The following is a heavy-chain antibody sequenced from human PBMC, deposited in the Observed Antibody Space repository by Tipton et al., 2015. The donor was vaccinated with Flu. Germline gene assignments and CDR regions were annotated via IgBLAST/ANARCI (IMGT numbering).Heavy chain of an antibody. CDR3: ARSKYPPQGGVVDDY. Sequence: TLSLTCTVSGGSISSYYWSWIRQPPGKGLEWIGRIYTSGSTNYNPSLKSRVTISVDTSKNQFSLKLSSVTAADTAVYYCARSKYPPQGGVVDDYWGQGTLVTVSS. J-gene: IGHJ4*02. CDR1: GGSISSYY. V-gene: IGHV4-4*08. D-gene: IGHD3-3*01. CDR2: IYTSGST.